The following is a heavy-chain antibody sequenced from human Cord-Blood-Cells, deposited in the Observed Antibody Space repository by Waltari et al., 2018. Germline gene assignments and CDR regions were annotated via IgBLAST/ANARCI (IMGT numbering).Heavy chain of an antibody. V-gene: IGHV4-39*01. CDR3: ASIAVAGLLFDY. CDR2: IYYSGST. D-gene: IGHD6-19*01. Sequence: QLQLQESGPGLVQPSETLSLTCTVSGGYISSSRYYCGWIRQPPGKGLELIGSIYYSGSTYYNPSLKSRVTISVDTSKNQFSLKLSSVTAADTAVYYCASIAVAGLLFDYWGQGTLVTVSS. J-gene: IGHJ4*02. CDR1: GGYISSSRYY.